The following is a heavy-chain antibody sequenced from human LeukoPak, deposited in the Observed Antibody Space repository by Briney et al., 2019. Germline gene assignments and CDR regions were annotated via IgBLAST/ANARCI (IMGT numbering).Heavy chain of an antibody. CDR1: GFTFSSYG. CDR2: ISGSGGST. Sequence: GGSLRLSCAASGFTFSSYGMSWVRQAPGKGLEWVSAISGSGGSTYYADSVKGRFTISRDNSKNTLYFQMNSLRAEDTAVYYCAREGIAAAGTTLYYYYYYMDVWGKGTTVTVSS. V-gene: IGHV3-23*01. CDR3: AREGIAAAGTTLYYYYYYMDV. J-gene: IGHJ6*03. D-gene: IGHD6-13*01.